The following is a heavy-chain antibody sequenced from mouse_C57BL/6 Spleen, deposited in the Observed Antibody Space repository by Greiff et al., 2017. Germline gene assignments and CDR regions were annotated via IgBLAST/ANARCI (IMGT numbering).Heavy chain of an antibody. V-gene: IGHV1-64*01. Sequence: VQLQQPGAELVKPGASVKLSCKASGYTFTSYWMHWVKQRPGQGLEWIGMIHPNSGSTNYNEKFKSKATLTVDKSSSTAYMQLSSLTSEDSAVYYCARKSSGYGYYAMDYWGQGTSVTVSS. J-gene: IGHJ4*01. CDR3: ARKSSGYGYYAMDY. D-gene: IGHD3-2*02. CDR1: GYTFTSYW. CDR2: IHPNSGST.